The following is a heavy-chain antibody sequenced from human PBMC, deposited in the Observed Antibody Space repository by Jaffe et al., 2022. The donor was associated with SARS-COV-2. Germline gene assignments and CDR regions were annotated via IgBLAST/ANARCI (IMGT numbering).Heavy chain of an antibody. CDR2: ISSSGGTI. CDR3: ARDPSTTTNLDRPGAFDP. CDR1: GLTLSDYA. J-gene: IGHJ5*02. Sequence: EVHLVESGGGLVQPGGSLRLSCVASGLTLSDYAMNWVRQAPGKGLEWLSYISSSGGTIYYADSVKGRFTISRDNAANSLYLQMNSLRGEDTAVYYCARDPSTTTNLDRPGAFDPWGQGTLVTVSS. D-gene: IGHD1-26*01. V-gene: IGHV3-48*01.